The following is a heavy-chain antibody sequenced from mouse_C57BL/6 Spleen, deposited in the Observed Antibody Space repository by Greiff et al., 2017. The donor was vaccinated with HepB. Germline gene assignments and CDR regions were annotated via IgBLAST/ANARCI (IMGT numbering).Heavy chain of an antibody. Sequence: QVQLQQSGAELVKPGASVKLSCKASGYTFTEYTIHWVKQRSGQGLEWIGWFYPGSGSIKYNEKFKDKATLTADKASSTVYMELSRLTSEDSAVYFCARHGVYDCYPYYYAMDYWGQGTSVTVSS. J-gene: IGHJ4*01. V-gene: IGHV1-62-2*01. D-gene: IGHD2-3*01. CDR2: FYPGSGSI. CDR3: ARHGVYDCYPYYYAMDY. CDR1: GYTFTEYT.